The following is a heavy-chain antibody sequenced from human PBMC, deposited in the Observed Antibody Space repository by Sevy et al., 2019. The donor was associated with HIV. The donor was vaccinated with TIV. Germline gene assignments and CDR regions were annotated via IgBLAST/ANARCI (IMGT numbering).Heavy chain of an antibody. J-gene: IGHJ6*02. D-gene: IGHD6-13*01. V-gene: IGHV3-53*01. CDR1: GFTVTNNY. CDR2: SYSDDSR. Sequence: GGSLRLSCAASGFTVTNNYISWVRQAPGKGLDWVALSYSDDSRYFADSLRGRFTISRDSLKNTSYHQMNSLRADDTAVYYCARLHPHIAAARAMDVWGQGTTVTVSS. CDR3: ARLHPHIAAARAMDV.